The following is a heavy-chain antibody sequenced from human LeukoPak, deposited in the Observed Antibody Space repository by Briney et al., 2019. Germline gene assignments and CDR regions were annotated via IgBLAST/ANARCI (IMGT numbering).Heavy chain of an antibody. J-gene: IGHJ4*02. V-gene: IGHV4-30-2*01. Sequence: PPQTLSLTCAVSGDSISSGGYSWTWIRQPPGKGLEWIGNIYHSGSTYYNPSLKSRVTISVDTSKNQFSLKLSSVTAADTAVYYCASEIAVKYSGSTNYHFDYWGQGTLVTVSS. CDR2: IYHSGST. CDR1: GDSISSGGYS. CDR3: ASEIAVKYSGSTNYHFDY. D-gene: IGHD1-26*01.